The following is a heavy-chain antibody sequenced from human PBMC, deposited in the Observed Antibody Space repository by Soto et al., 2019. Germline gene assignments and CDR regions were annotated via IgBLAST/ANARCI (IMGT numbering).Heavy chain of an antibody. J-gene: IGHJ6*02. CDR1: GGSFSGYY. V-gene: IGHV4-34*01. CDR3: ARSDSEYDFWSGPTYYYYGMDV. D-gene: IGHD3-3*01. Sequence: NPSETLSLTCAVYGGSFSGYYWSWIRQPPGKGLEWIGEINHSGSTNYNPSLKSRVTISVDTSKNQFSLKLSSVTAADTAVYYCARSDSEYDFWSGPTYYYYGMDVWGQGTTVTVSS. CDR2: INHSGST.